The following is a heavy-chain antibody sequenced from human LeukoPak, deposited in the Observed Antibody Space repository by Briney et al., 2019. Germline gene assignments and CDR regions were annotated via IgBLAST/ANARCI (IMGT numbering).Heavy chain of an antibody. Sequence: GGSLRLSCAASGFTFSGFWMHWVRQAPGKGQVWISRLHSDGSNTDYADSVKGRFTISRDNAKNTLYLQMNSLSAEDTAVYYCARDSGGYPGHFDSWGQGALVTVSS. J-gene: IGHJ4*02. CDR3: ARDSGGYPGHFDS. D-gene: IGHD1-26*01. V-gene: IGHV3-74*01. CDR2: LHSDGSNT. CDR1: GFTFSGFW.